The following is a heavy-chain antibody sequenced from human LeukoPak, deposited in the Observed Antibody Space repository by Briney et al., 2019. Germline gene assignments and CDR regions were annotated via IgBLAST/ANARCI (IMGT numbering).Heavy chain of an antibody. D-gene: IGHD1-26*01. V-gene: IGHV1-46*01. Sequence: ASVKVSCKASGYIFTTYYMHWVRQAPGQGLDWMGTINPSGGSTSYAQKFQGRVTVTRDTSTSTVYMELSSLRSEDTAVYYCARVSVITRYNGSPDYFASWGQGTLLTVSS. CDR1: GYIFTTYY. CDR3: ARVSVITRYNGSPDYFAS. J-gene: IGHJ4*02. CDR2: INPSGGST.